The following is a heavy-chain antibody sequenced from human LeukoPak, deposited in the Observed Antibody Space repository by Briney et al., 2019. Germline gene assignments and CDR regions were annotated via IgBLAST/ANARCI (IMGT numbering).Heavy chain of an antibody. D-gene: IGHD2-15*01. J-gene: IGHJ4*02. V-gene: IGHV4-59*01. CDR3: ARDHCSGGSCSLDY. CDR2: IYYSGST. CDR1: GGSISSYY. Sequence: PSETLSLTCTVSGGSISSYYWSWIRQPPGKGLEWIGYIYYSGSTNYNPSLKSRVTISVDTSKNQSSLKLSSVTAADTAVYYCARDHCSGGSCSLDYWGQGTLVTVSS.